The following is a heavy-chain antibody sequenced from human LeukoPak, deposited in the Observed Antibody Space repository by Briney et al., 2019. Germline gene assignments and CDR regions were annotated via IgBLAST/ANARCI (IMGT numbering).Heavy chain of an antibody. CDR3: AKLEYLA. CDR2: ISDSGGT. CDR1: GFTFSNSA. J-gene: IGHJ4*02. Sequence: GGSLRLSCAASGFTFSNSAMSWVRQAPGKGLEWVSAISDSGGTYYADSVKGRFTISRDISKNTLYLQMNSLRAEDTAVYYCAKLEYLAGGQETLVTVSS. D-gene: IGHD3-3*01. V-gene: IGHV3-23*01.